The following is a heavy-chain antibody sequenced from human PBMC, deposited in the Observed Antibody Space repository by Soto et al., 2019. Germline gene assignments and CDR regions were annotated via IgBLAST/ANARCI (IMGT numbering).Heavy chain of an antibody. CDR2: INPNSGGT. V-gene: IGHV1-2*04. Sequence: ASVKVSCKASGYTFTGYCMHWVRQAPGQGLEWMGWINPNSGGTNYAQKFQGWVTMTRDTSISTAYMELSRLRSDDTAVYYYARDFSPYSSGWYPLDYYYGMDVWGQGTTVTVSS. CDR3: ARDFSPYSSGWYPLDYYYGMDV. CDR1: GYTFTGYC. J-gene: IGHJ6*02. D-gene: IGHD6-19*01.